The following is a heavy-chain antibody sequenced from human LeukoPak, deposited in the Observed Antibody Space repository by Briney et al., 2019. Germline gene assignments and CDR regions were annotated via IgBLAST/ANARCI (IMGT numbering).Heavy chain of an antibody. Sequence: SETLSLTCTVSGGSISSSSYYWGWIRQPPGKGLEWIGSIYYSGSTNYNSSLKSRVIISVDKSKNQFSLKLNSVTAADTAVYYCARVVGANRDYYYYQMDVWGKGTTVTVSS. D-gene: IGHD1-26*01. CDR2: IYYSGST. V-gene: IGHV4-39*07. J-gene: IGHJ6*03. CDR3: ARVVGANRDYYYYQMDV. CDR1: GGSISSSSYY.